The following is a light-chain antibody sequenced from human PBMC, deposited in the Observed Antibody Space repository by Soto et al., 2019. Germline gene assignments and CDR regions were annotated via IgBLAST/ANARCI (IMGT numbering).Light chain of an antibody. CDR1: SNDIGGYNY. CDR2: DVT. J-gene: IGLJ2*01. V-gene: IGLV2-14*01. CDR3: CSYTSMGPGV. Sequence: QSALTQPASVSGSPGQSITISCSGTSNDIGGYNYVAWYQQHPGKAPKLIISDVTNRPSGTSSRFSGSKSGNTASLTISGLRAEDEDDYFCCSYTSMGPGVFGGGTKLTVL.